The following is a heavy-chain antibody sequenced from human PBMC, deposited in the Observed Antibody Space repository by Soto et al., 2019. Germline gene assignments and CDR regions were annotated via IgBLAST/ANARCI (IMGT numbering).Heavy chain of an antibody. V-gene: IGHV1-2*04. CDR2: INPNSGGT. J-gene: IGHJ4*02. CDR1: GYTFTGYY. CDR3: ARDKGIAAAGTGYFDY. D-gene: IGHD6-13*01. Sequence: ASVKVSCKXSGYTFTGYYMHWVRQAPGQGLEWMGWINPNSGGTNYAQKFQGWVTMTRDTSISTAYMELSRLRSDDTAVYYCARDKGIAAAGTGYFDYWGQGTLVTVSS.